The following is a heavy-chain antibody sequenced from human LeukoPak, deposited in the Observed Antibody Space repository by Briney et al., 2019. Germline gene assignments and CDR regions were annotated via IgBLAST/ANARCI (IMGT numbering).Heavy chain of an antibody. Sequence: PGGSLRLSCAAAGVTVSSNYMSWVRQAPGKGLEWVSVIYSGGSTYYADSVKGRFTISRDNSKNTLYLQMNSLGAEDTAVYYCARSLLVQAFDIWGQGTMVTVSS. CDR1: GVTVSSNY. V-gene: IGHV3-66*01. CDR2: IYSGGST. D-gene: IGHD3-10*01. J-gene: IGHJ3*02. CDR3: ARSLLVQAFDI.